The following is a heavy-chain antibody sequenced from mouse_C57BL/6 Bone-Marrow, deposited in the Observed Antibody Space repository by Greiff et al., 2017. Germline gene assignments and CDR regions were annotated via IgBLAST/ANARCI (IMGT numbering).Heavy chain of an antibody. CDR3: ASLCTTVVGGDY. CDR1: GFTFSDYG. CDR2: ISSGSSTI. V-gene: IGHV5-17*01. Sequence: DVQLVESGGGLVKPGGSLKLSCAASGFTFSDYGMHWVRQAPEKGLEWVAYISSGSSTIYYADTVKGRFTISRDNAKNTLFLQMTSLRSEDTAMYYCASLCTTVVGGDYWGQGTTLTVSS. J-gene: IGHJ2*01. D-gene: IGHD1-1*01.